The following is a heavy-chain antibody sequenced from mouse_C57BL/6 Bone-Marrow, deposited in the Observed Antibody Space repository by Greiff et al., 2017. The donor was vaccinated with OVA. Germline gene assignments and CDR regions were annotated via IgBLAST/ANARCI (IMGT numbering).Heavy chain of an antibody. CDR3: ANHDYGSSYWYFDV. Sequence: EVKLVESGGGLVQPGGSLKLSCAASGFTFSDYGMAWVRQAPRKGPEWVAFISNLAYSIYYADTVTGRFTISRENAKHTLYLEMSSLRSEDTAMYDCANHDYGSSYWYFDVWGTGTTVTVSS. D-gene: IGHD1-1*01. CDR2: ISNLAYSI. J-gene: IGHJ1*03. V-gene: IGHV5-15*01. CDR1: GFTFSDYG.